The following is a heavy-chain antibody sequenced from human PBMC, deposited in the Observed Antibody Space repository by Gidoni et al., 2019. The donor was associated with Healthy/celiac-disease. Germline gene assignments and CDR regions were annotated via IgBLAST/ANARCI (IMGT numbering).Heavy chain of an antibody. D-gene: IGHD3-16*01. V-gene: IGHV4-39*01. CDR3: ARHSRDDHRRVSPLSFYYYYYGMDV. CDR2: IYYSGST. Sequence: QLQLQESVPGLVKPSETPSLTCTVSGGSISSSSYHWGWIRTPPGKGLEWIGSIYYSGSTCYNPSLKSRVTISVDTSKSQFSLKLSSVTAADTAVYYCARHSRDDHRRVSPLSFYYYYYGMDVWGQGTTVTVSS. CDR1: GGSISSSSYH. J-gene: IGHJ6*02.